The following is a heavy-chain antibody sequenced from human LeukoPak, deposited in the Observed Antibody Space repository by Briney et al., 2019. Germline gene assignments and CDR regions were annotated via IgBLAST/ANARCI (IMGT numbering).Heavy chain of an antibody. Sequence: GGSLRLSCAASGFTFSDYTMNWVRQAPGKGLEWVSCISGRTSSYIYYAASVRGRFTISRDNDKNSLWLQMNSLRAEDTAVYYCARAVPGFDYWGQGTLVTVSS. J-gene: IGHJ4*02. CDR2: ISGRTSSYI. CDR3: ARAVPGFDY. CDR1: GFTFSDYT. V-gene: IGHV3-21*01.